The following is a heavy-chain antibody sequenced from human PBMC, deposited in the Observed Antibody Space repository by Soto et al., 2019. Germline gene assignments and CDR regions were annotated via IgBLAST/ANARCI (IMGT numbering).Heavy chain of an antibody. CDR3: ARVSDFWSGYRNYWYFDL. Sequence: QVQLQQWGAGLLKPSETLSLTCAVYGGSFSGYYWSWIRQPPGKGLEWIGEINHSGSTNYNPSLKSRVTISVDTSKYQFSLKLSSVTAADTSVYYCARVSDFWSGYRNYWYFDLWGRGTLVTVSS. V-gene: IGHV4-34*01. CDR2: INHSGST. CDR1: GGSFSGYY. J-gene: IGHJ2*01. D-gene: IGHD3-3*01.